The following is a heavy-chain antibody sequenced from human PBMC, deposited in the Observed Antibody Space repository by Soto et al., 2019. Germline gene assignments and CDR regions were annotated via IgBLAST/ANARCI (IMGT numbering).Heavy chain of an antibody. D-gene: IGHD5-18*01. V-gene: IGHV3-53*01. CDR1: GFTVSSNY. CDR3: TRDSGYSDGPFDY. CDR2: IYSGGST. J-gene: IGHJ4*02. Sequence: GGSLRLSCAASGFTVSSNYMSWVRQAPGKGLEWVSVIYSGGSTYYADSVKGRFTISRDDAKNSLYLQMNSLRDEDTAVYYCTRDSGYSDGPFDYWGQGTLVTVSS.